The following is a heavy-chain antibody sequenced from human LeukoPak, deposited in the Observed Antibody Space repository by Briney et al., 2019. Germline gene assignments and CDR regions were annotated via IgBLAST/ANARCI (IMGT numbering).Heavy chain of an antibody. Sequence: KPSETLSLTCTVSGGSISSYYWSWIRQPPGKGLEWIGYIYYSGSTNYNPSLKSRVTISVDTSKNQFSLKLSSVTAADTAVYYCARVLYSSSFYYYYYMDVWGKGTTVTISS. D-gene: IGHD6-13*01. CDR3: ARVLYSSSFYYYYYMDV. CDR1: GGSISSYY. CDR2: IYYSGST. V-gene: IGHV4-59*01. J-gene: IGHJ6*03.